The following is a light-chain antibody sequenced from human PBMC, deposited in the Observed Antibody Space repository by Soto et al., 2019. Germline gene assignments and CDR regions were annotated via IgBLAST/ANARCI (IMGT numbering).Light chain of an antibody. CDR1: QSISRN. V-gene: IGKV3-15*01. Sequence: EIVITQSPATRPVSPGERATLSCRASQSISRNLAWYQQKPGQAPRLLMFRTSSRANGLPARFSGSGSGTELNLTISSLQSEDFGVYDGQQYNNWPSATFGGGTKVDIK. CDR3: QQYNNWPSAT. CDR2: RTS. J-gene: IGKJ4*01.